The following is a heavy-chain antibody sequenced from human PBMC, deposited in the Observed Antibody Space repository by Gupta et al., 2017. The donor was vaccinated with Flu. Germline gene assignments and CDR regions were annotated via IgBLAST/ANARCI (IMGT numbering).Heavy chain of an antibody. J-gene: IGHJ4*02. CDR2: VSGDGRTI. V-gene: IGHV3-30*04. Sequence: QVQLVESGGGVVQPGRSLRLSCAASGFTFSSYALPWVRQAPGKGLEWVAVVSGDGRTIYYTDSVKGRFTISRDNSKNTVSLQMNSLRAEDTALYYCARERTYKLELEDWGQGTLVTVSS. CDR3: ARERTYKLELED. D-gene: IGHD1-7*01. CDR1: GFTFSSYA.